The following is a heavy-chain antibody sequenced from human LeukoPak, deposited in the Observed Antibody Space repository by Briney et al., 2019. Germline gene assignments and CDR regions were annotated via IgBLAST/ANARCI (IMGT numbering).Heavy chain of an antibody. J-gene: IGHJ6*02. CDR2: MNPNSGNT. Sequence: ASVKVSCKASGYTFTSYDINWVRQATGQGLERMGWMNPNSGNTGYAQKFQGRVTMTRNTSISTAYMELSSLRSEDTAVYYCASMDILTGYRGYYYYGMDVWGQGTTVTVSS. D-gene: IGHD3-9*01. CDR1: GYTFTSYD. CDR3: ASMDILTGYRGYYYYGMDV. V-gene: IGHV1-8*01.